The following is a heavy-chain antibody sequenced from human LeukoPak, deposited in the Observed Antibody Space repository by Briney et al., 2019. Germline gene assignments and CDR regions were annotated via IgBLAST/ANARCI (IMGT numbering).Heavy chain of an antibody. Sequence: PGGSLRLSCAASGFTFSTYGMSWVRQAPGKGLEWVSAISGSGGNTHYADSVKGRFTISRDNSKNTLYLQMNSLRAEDTAVYYCARDRDSRWDFDLWGRGTLVTVSS. CDR2: ISGSGGNT. V-gene: IGHV3-23*01. CDR3: ARDRDSRWDFDL. D-gene: IGHD3-22*01. J-gene: IGHJ2*01. CDR1: GFTFSTYG.